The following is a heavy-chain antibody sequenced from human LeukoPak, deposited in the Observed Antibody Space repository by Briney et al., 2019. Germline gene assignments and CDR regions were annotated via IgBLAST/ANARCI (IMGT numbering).Heavy chain of an antibody. CDR1: GYTFTGYY. Sequence: ASVKVSCKASGYTFTGYYMHWVRQAPGQGLEWMGWINPNSGGTNYAQKFQGRVTMTRDTSISTAYMELSRLRSDDTAVYYCAGALYCSSTSCYTDDAFDIWGQGTMVTVSS. V-gene: IGHV1-2*02. CDR3: AGALYCSSTSCYTDDAFDI. D-gene: IGHD2-2*02. CDR2: INPNSGGT. J-gene: IGHJ3*02.